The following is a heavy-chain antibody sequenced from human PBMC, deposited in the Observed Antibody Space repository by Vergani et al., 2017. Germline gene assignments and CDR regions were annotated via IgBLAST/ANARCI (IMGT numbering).Heavy chain of an antibody. J-gene: IGHJ6*02. D-gene: IGHD1-26*01. Sequence: QVHLVESGGGVVQPGRSLRLSCVVSGFTSSYYGMHWVRQAPGKGLEWVAVISYDGTQKYYADSVKGRFTISRDNSKSTLYLQMNSLRTEDTAVYYCARAKGGGNYADYYYGMAVWGQGTTVTVSS. CDR2: ISYDGTQK. CDR3: ARAKGGGNYADYYYGMAV. CDR1: GFTSSYYG. V-gene: IGHV3-30*03.